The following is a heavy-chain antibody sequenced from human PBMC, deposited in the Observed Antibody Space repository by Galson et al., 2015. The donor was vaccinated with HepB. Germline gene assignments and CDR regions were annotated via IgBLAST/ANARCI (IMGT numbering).Heavy chain of an antibody. CDR2: IIPIFRTA. CDR1: AVTVSSYA. V-gene: IGHV1-69*13. CDR3: ARQYDSNGFYAY. J-gene: IGHJ4*02. D-gene: IGHD3-22*01. Sequence: SVKVSCKASAVTVSSYAISWVRQAPGQGLEWMGGIIPIFRTANYAQDFQGRVTITADESTSTAYMELSSLTSGDTAVYYCARQYDSNGFYAYWGQGTLVTVSS.